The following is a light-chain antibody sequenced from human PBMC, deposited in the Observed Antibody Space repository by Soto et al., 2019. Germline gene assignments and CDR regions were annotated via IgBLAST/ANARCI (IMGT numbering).Light chain of an antibody. V-gene: IGKV3-15*01. CDR2: GAS. J-gene: IGKJ1*01. CDR3: QQYNNWPWT. Sequence: IVMTQSPATLSLSPGAIATLSCRASPGVGTSLAWYQQKPGQASGLLISGASTSSTGIPVRFSGSGSGTEFTLNISSLQSEDFAVYYCQQYNNWPWTFGQGTKVDIK. CDR1: PGVGTS.